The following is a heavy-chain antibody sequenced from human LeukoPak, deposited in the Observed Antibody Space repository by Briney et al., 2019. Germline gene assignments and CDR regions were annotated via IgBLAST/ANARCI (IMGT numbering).Heavy chain of an antibody. CDR2: IYYSGST. D-gene: IGHD3-3*01. V-gene: IGHV4-59*01. J-gene: IGHJ4*02. CDR1: GGSISSYY. CDR3: ARYDFNKFFDY. Sequence: SETLSLTCTVSGGSISSYYWSWIRQPPGKGLEWIGYIYYSGSTNYNPSLKSRVTISVDTSKNQFSLKLSSVTAADTAVYYCARYDFNKFFDYWGQGTLVTVSS.